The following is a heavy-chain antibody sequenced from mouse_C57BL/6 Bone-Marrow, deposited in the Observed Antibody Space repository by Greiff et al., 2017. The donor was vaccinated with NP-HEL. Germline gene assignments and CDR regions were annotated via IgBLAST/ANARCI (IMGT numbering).Heavy chain of an antibody. Sequence: EVQRVESGGGLVQPKGSLKLSCAASGFSFNTYAMNWVRQAPGKGLEWVARIRSKSNNYATYYADSLKDRFTISRDDSESMLYLQMNNFKTEDTAMYYCVRQGYDGYYLDYWGQGTTLSVSS. CDR1: GFSFNTYA. CDR2: IRSKSNNYAT. J-gene: IGHJ2*01. V-gene: IGHV10-1*01. D-gene: IGHD2-3*01. CDR3: VRQGYDGYYLDY.